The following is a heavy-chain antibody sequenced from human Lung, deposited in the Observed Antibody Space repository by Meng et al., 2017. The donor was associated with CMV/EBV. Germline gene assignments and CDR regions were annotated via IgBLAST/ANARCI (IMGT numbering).Heavy chain of an antibody. V-gene: IGHV2-5*02. CDR1: GFSLSTSGVG. D-gene: IGHD6-6*01. CDR3: ARAAARPSDWFDP. Sequence: TLKESGPPLVKPTQTLTLPCTFSGFSLSTSGVGVGWIRQPPGKALECLAIIYGDDEKRYSPSLESRLTVTKDTSKNQVVLTMTNMVPVDTATYYCARAAARPSDWFDPWGQGTLVTVSS. CDR2: IYGDDEK. J-gene: IGHJ5*02.